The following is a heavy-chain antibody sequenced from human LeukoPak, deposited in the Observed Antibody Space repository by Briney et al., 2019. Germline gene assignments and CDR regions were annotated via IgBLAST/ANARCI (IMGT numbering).Heavy chain of an antibody. Sequence: PSETLSLTCTVSGGSIGIYYWSWIRQPAGKGLEWIGRIYNSGSTKYSPSLESRVTMSIDTSKNQFSLKLSSVSAADTAVYYCARVAMYEFFFDYWGQGTLVTVSS. J-gene: IGHJ4*02. CDR3: ARVAMYEFFFDY. CDR2: IYNSGST. CDR1: GGSIGIYY. D-gene: IGHD2-8*01. V-gene: IGHV4-4*07.